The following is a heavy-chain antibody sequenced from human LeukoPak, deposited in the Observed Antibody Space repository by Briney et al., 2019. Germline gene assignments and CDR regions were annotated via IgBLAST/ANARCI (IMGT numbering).Heavy chain of an antibody. Sequence: GASVKVSCKASEGTFSSYAISWVRQAPGQGLEWTGRIIPILGIANYAQKFQGRVTITADKSTSTAYMELSSLRSEDTAVYYCARDQEGGHDYWGQGTLVTVSS. CDR1: EGTFSSYA. J-gene: IGHJ4*02. CDR3: ARDQEGGHDY. D-gene: IGHD6-25*01. V-gene: IGHV1-69*04. CDR2: IIPILGIA.